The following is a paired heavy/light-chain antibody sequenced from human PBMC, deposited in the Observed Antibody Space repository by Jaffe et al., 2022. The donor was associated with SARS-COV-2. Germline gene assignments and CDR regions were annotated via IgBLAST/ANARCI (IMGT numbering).Heavy chain of an antibody. CDR2: IYTSGRT. J-gene: IGHJ4*02. D-gene: IGHD3-22*01. Sequence: QVQLQESGPGLVKPSQTLSLTCTVSGGSISSNNYYWSWIRQPAGKGLEWIGRIYTSGRTNYNPSLKSRVTISVDTSKNQFSLKLSSVTAADTAMYYCASLNQGDGSGSVDYWGQGTLVTVSS. CDR1: GGSISSNNYY. V-gene: IGHV4-61*02. CDR3: ASLNQGDGSGSVDY.
Light chain of an antibody. V-gene: IGLV3-1*01. Sequence: SYELTQPPSVSVSPGQTASITCSGNKMGDKFVSWYQQRPGQSPMVVMYQDMKRPSGIPERFSGSNSGNTATLTISGTQAMDEADYYCQAWDSDTSLYVFGTGTKVTVL. J-gene: IGLJ1*01. CDR1: KMGDKF. CDR3: QAWDSDTSLYV. CDR2: QDM.